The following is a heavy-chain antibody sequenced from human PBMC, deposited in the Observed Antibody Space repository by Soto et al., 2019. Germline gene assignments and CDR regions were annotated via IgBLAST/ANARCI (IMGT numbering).Heavy chain of an antibody. Sequence: EVQLLESGGGLVQPGGSLRLSCAASGFTFSTYAMTWVRLAPGRGLEYVSSITGSGAGTFNADSVKGRFTISRDNSKNTLYLQLNSLRVEDTATYFCAKDPNGDYVGAFDSWGQGSLVTVSS. V-gene: IGHV3-23*01. CDR1: GFTFSTYA. CDR3: AKDPNGDYVGAFDS. D-gene: IGHD4-17*01. CDR2: ITGSGAGT. J-gene: IGHJ4*02.